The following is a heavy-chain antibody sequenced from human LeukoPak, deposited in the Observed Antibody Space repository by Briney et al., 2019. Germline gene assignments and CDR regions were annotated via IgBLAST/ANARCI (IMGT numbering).Heavy chain of an antibody. V-gene: IGHV4-39*01. CDR3: ERHVPHDDGNKRSFEN. J-gene: IGHJ4*02. CDR2: IYHIGSP. CDR1: GDSISTSTYY. Sequence: PSETLSLTCTVSGDSISTSTYYWGWIRQPPGKGLEWLASIYHIGSPCYNTSLKSRDTISLDMYRNHVSLMMRPLSAADRALFQCERHVPHDDGNKRSFENWGQGTLVIVSS. D-gene: IGHD4-17*01.